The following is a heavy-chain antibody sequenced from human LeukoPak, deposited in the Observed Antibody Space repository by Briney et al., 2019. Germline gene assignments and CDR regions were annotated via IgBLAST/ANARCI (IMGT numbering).Heavy chain of an antibody. D-gene: IGHD6-25*01. J-gene: IGHJ4*02. CDR3: AKDFLTETAGWDY. CDR1: GFTFSSYE. CDR2: ISSSGTDM. V-gene: IGHV3-48*03. Sequence: GGSLRLSCAASGFTFSSYEMTWVRQAPREGLEWLSYISSSGTDMWYADSVRGRFAISRDNAKNSLYLQMNSLRAEDTAVYYCAKDFLTETAGWDYWGQGTLVTVSS.